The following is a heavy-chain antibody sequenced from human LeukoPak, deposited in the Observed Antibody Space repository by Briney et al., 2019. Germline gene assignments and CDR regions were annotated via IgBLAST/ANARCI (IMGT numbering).Heavy chain of an antibody. CDR3: AKVGGSYPYYYGMGV. Sequence: GGSLRLSCATSGFTFSNYAMSWVRQAPGKGLEWVSFISSSSGTTYSADSVKGRFTVSRDNSKNTLSLQLNSLRAEDTAVYYCAKVGGSYPYYYGMGVWGQGTTVTVSS. CDR1: GFTFSNYA. CDR2: ISSSSGTT. J-gene: IGHJ6*02. D-gene: IGHD1-26*01. V-gene: IGHV3-23*01.